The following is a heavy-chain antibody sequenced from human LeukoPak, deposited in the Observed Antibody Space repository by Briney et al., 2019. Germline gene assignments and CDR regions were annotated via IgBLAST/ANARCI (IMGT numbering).Heavy chain of an antibody. J-gene: IGHJ4*02. V-gene: IGHV1-46*01. Sequence: ASVKVSCKASGGTFSSYAISWVRQAPGQGLEWMGIINPSGGSTRNAQKFQGRVTMTRDTSTSTVYMELTSLISEDTAVYYCASSYSGYNWGEYYFDYWGQGTLVTVSS. CDR1: GGTFSSYA. CDR3: ASSYSGYNWGEYYFDY. D-gene: IGHD5-12*01. CDR2: INPSGGST.